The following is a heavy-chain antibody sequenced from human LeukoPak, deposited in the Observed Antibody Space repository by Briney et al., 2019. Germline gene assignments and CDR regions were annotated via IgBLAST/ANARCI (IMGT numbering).Heavy chain of an antibody. D-gene: IGHD4-11*01. CDR3: AKAKSYYSNYDY. Sequence: PGGSLRLSCAASGFTFSSYAMSWVRQAPGKGLEWVSVISGSGANTYYADSVKGRFTISRDNSKNMLYLQVNSLRAEDTAVYYCAKAKSYYSNYDYWGQGTLVTVSS. V-gene: IGHV3-23*01. CDR2: ISGSGANT. J-gene: IGHJ4*02. CDR1: GFTFSSYA.